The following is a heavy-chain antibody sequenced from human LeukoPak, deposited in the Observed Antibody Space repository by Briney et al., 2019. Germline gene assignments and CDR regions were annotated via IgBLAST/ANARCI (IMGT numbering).Heavy chain of an antibody. J-gene: IGHJ4*02. D-gene: IGHD6-6*01. CDR2: ISPDGKSI. CDR1: GFTFSDPY. Sequence: GGSLRLSCAASGFTFSDPYMSWIRQAPGKGLEYLSYISPDGKSISYTDSVKGRFTITRDNAKNSLYLQMTSLRAEDTAIYYCARTARLLEYWGQGTLVTVSS. CDR3: ARTARLLEY. V-gene: IGHV3-11*01.